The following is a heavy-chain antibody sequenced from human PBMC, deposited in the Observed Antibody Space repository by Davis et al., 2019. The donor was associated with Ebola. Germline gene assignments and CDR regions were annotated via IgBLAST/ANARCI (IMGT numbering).Heavy chain of an antibody. CDR2: INPDGGGT. V-gene: IGHV1-46*01. CDR1: GYTFTKYY. Sequence: ASVKVSCKASGYTFTKYYMHWVRQAPGQGLEWMGIINPDGGGTNYAPKFRDRVAMTTDTSTSTIYMELTSLISDDTAVYYCARTTTDFGVAGSPHDAFDFWGQGTTVTISS. D-gene: IGHD3-3*01. J-gene: IGHJ3*01. CDR3: ARTTTDFGVAGSPHDAFDF.